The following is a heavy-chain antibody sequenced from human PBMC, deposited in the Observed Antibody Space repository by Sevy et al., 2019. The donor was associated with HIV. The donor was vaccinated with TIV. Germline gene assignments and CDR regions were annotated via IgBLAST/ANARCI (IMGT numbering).Heavy chain of an antibody. CDR1: GFTFSSYA. CDR3: ASHYYDSTGYYYPLDY. V-gene: IGHV3-30*04. CDR2: ISYDGNNK. Sequence: GGSLRLPCTASGFTFSSYAMYWVRQAPGKGLEWVAVISYDGNNKDYADSVKGRFTISRDNSKNTLYLQMNSLRAEDTAVYYCASHYYDSTGYYYPLDYWGQGTLVTVSS. J-gene: IGHJ4*02. D-gene: IGHD3-22*01.